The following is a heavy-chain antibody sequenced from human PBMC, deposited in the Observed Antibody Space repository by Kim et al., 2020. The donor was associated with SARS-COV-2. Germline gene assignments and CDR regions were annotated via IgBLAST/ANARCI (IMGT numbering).Heavy chain of an antibody. Sequence: SETLSLTCTVSGGSISSYYWSWIRQPAGKGLEWIGRIYTSGSTNYNPSLKSRVTMSVDTSKNQFSLKLSSVTAADTAVYYCARDHYDFWSGYLYNWFDPWGQGTLVTVSS. V-gene: IGHV4-4*07. CDR3: ARDHYDFWSGYLYNWFDP. CDR1: GGSISSYY. CDR2: IYTSGST. D-gene: IGHD3-3*01. J-gene: IGHJ5*02.